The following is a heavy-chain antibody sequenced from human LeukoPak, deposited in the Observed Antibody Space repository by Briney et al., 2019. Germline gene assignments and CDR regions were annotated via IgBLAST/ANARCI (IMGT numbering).Heavy chain of an antibody. CDR3: ARTTQTRTTGTQFDP. CDR1: GGSISSYY. CDR2: IYYSGST. J-gene: IGHJ5*02. Sequence: SETLSLTCTVSGGSISSYYWSWIRKPPGKGLEWIGYIYYSGSTNYNPSLKSRVTISVDTSKNQFSLKLSSVTAADTAVYYCARTTQTRTTGTQFDPWGQGTLVTVSS. V-gene: IGHV4-59*01. D-gene: IGHD1-1*01.